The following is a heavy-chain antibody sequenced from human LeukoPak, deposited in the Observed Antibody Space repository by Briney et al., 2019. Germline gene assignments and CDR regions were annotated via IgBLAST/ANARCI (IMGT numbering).Heavy chain of an antibody. Sequence: GGSLRLSCAASGFTFDDYAMHWVRQAPGKGLEWVSGISWNSGSIGYADSVKGRFTISRDNAKNSLYLQMNSLRAEDTALYYCARFVAEDYYYYYYMDVWGKGTTVTVSS. CDR1: GFTFDDYA. CDR3: ARFVAEDYYYYYYMDV. J-gene: IGHJ6*03. CDR2: ISWNSGSI. V-gene: IGHV3-9*01. D-gene: IGHD6-19*01.